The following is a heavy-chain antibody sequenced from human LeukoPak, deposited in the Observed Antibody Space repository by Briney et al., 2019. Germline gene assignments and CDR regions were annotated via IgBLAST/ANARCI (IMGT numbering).Heavy chain of an antibody. CDR3: ARWSPQSYGKYYLDS. D-gene: IGHD1-26*01. CDR1: GFTFSSYA. Sequence: GGSLRLSCAASGFTFSSYAMSWVRQAPGKGLVWVSAISGSGGSTYYADSVKGRFTISRDNAKNSLYLQMNSLSAEDTAVYYCARWSPQSYGKYYLDSWGQGTLVTVSS. J-gene: IGHJ4*02. V-gene: IGHV3-23*01. CDR2: ISGSGGST.